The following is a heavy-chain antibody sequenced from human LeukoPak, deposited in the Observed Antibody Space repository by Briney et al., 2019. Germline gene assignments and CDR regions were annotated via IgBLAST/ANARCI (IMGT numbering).Heavy chain of an antibody. J-gene: IGHJ3*02. Sequence: GGSLGLSCAASGFSFNTYSMNWVRQAPGKGQEWVASISGDGRATYHADSVKGRFTISRDNAKRSLYLQMNSLRAEDTAVYYCVREVCTGGRCYAAFDIWGQGTMVTVSS. CDR1: GFSFNTYS. D-gene: IGHD2-15*01. V-gene: IGHV3-21*01. CDR2: ISGDGRAT. CDR3: VREVCTGGRCYAAFDI.